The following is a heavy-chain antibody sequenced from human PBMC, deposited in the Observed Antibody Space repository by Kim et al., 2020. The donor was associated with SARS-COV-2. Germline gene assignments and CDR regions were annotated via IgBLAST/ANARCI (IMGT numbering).Heavy chain of an antibody. D-gene: IGHD6-13*01. J-gene: IGHJ6*02. V-gene: IGHV3-64*01. Sequence: YANSGKGRFTISGDNSKNTLYLQMGSLRAEDMAVYYCARTYSSNYYGMDVWGQGTTVTVSS. CDR3: ARTYSSNYYGMDV.